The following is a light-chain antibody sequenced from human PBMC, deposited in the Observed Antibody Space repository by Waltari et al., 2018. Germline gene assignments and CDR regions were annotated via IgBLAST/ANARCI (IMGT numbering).Light chain of an antibody. CDR1: QSVSNN. CDR2: DVS. V-gene: IGKV3-11*01. J-gene: IGKJ4*01. CDR3: QQRTSWPPGLS. Sequence: EIVLTHSPATMSLSPGGIATHSCTASQSVSNNLAWYQQKPGQAPRLLIYDVSSRATGIPARISARGAGTDFTLTISSLEPEDSAVYYCQQRTSWPPGLSFGGGTNVEIK.